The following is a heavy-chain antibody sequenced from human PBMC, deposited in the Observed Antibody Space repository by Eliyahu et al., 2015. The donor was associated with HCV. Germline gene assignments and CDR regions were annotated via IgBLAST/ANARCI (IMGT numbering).Heavy chain of an antibody. CDR2: ISGDAATT. J-gene: IGHJ5*01. V-gene: IGHV3-23*04. Sequence: ELRLVESGGNLVRPGGSLRLSCAASGFTFRXFAMXWLRQLPGKRLEVGSAISGDAATTYYAGSVKGRFTISRDNFRNTLYLEMNNLRVDDTARYYCAKDAPHPFDFWGQGVLVTVSS. CDR3: AKDAPHPFDF. CDR1: GFTFRXFA.